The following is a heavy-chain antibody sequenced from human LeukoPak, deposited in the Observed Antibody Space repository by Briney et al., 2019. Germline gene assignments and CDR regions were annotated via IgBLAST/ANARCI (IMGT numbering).Heavy chain of an antibody. V-gene: IGHV3-23*01. CDR3: ARDVGACSGGSCYMPPDYYDSSGTLYYFDY. CDR1: GFTFSSYA. J-gene: IGHJ4*02. Sequence: PGGSLRLSCAASGFTFSSYAMSWVRQAPGKGLEWVSAISGSGGSTYYADSVKGRFTISRDNSKNTLYLQMNSLRAEDTAVYYCARDVGACSGGSCYMPPDYYDSSGTLYYFDYWGQGTLVTVSS. CDR2: ISGSGGST. D-gene: IGHD2-15*01.